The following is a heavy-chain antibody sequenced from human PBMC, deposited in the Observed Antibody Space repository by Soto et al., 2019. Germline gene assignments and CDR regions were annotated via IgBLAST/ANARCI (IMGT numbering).Heavy chain of an antibody. CDR3: ARGSRQQLVLSYYYYGMDV. CDR2: IIPIFGTA. Sequence: QVPLVQSGAEVKKPGSSVKVSCKASGGTFSSYAISWVRQAPGQGLEWMGGIIPIFGTANYAQKFQGRVTITADESTSTAYMELSSLRSEDTAVYYCARGSRQQLVLSYYYYGMDVWGQGTTVTVSS. V-gene: IGHV1-69*01. J-gene: IGHJ6*02. D-gene: IGHD6-13*01. CDR1: GGTFSSYA.